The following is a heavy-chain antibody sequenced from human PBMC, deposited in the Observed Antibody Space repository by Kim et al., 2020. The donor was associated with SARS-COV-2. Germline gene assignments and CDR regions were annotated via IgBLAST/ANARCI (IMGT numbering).Heavy chain of an antibody. D-gene: IGHD5-18*01. V-gene: IGHV3-33*01. Sequence: YYADSVKGRFTISRDNSKNTLYLQMNSLRAEDTAVYYCARDYSYGFAFDYWGQGTLVTVSS. J-gene: IGHJ4*02. CDR3: ARDYSYGFAFDY.